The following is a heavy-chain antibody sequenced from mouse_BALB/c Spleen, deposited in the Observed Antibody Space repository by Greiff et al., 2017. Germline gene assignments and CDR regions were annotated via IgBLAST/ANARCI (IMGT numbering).Heavy chain of an antibody. J-gene: IGHJ2*01. V-gene: IGHV5-9-3*01. CDR3: ARRRDGYFDY. CDR1: GFTFSSYA. D-gene: IGHD2-3*01. CDR2: ISSGGSYT. Sequence: EVQGVESGGGLVKPGGSLKLSCAASGFTFSSYAMSWVRQTPEKRLEWVATISSGGSYTYYPDSVKGRFTISRDNAKNTLYLQMSSLRSEDTAMYYCARRRDGYFDYWGQGTTLTVSS.